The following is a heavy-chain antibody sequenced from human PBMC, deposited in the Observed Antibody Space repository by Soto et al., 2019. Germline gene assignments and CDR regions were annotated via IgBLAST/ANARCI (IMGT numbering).Heavy chain of an antibody. CDR1: GGSISSSSSY. CDR2: IYYSGST. V-gene: IGHV4-39*01. J-gene: IGHJ5*02. D-gene: IGHD6-6*01. CDR3: ARHRARNWFDP. Sequence: SETLSLTCIVSGGSISSSSSYWGRISQPQRKGLGWIGSIYYSGSTYYNPSPKGRVTIPVDTSKNQSSLKLSSGTAADTAVFYCARHRARNWFDPWGQGTLVTVSS.